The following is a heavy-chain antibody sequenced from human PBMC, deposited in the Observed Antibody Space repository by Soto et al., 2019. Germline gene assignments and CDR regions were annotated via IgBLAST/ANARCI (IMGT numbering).Heavy chain of an antibody. CDR1: GFTFSSYG. Sequence: PGGSLRLSCAASGFTFSSYGMHWVRQAPGKGLEWVAVISYDGSNKYYADSVKGRFTISRDNSKNTLYLQMNSLRAEDTAVYYCAKDRQWLVAEYFQHWGQGTLVTVSS. V-gene: IGHV3-30*18. D-gene: IGHD6-19*01. CDR3: AKDRQWLVAEYFQH. CDR2: ISYDGSNK. J-gene: IGHJ1*01.